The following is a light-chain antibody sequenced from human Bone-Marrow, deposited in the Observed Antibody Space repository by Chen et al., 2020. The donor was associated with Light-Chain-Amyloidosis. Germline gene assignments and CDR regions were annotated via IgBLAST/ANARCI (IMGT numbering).Light chain of an antibody. CDR2: EAA. V-gene: IGLV2-23*01. CDR1: NSNVGRYNL. Sequence: QSALTPPPSVSGSPGQSITISCVGTNSNVGRYNLVSWYQLRPGTPPKLLLYEAAKRPSGVSDRFSGSRSGHTASLMISGLRPEDEAVYFCCAYAGLNTYVFGTGTAVTVL. J-gene: IGLJ1*01. CDR3: CAYAGLNTYV.